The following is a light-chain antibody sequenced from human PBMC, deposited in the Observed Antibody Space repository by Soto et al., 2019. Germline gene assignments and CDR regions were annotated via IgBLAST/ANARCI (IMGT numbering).Light chain of an antibody. CDR1: NIGGKS. V-gene: IGLV3-21*02. Sequence: SYELTQPPSVSVAPGQTARITCGGNNIGGKSVHWYQLKAGQAPVLVVHDDSDRPSGIPERFSGSNSGNTATLTTSRVEAGDEADFYCQVWDTSSDHVIFGAGTKLTVL. CDR2: DDS. CDR3: QVWDTSSDHVI. J-gene: IGLJ2*01.